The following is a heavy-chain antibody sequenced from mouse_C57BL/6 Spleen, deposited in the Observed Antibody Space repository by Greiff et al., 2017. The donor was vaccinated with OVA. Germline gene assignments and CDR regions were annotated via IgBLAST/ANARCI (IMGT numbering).Heavy chain of an antibody. J-gene: IGHJ2*01. CDR1: GYTFTSYW. D-gene: IGHD2-5*01. V-gene: IGHV1-53*01. Sequence: QVQLQQPGTELVKPGASVKLSCKASGYTFTSYWMHWVKQRPGQGLEWIGNINPSNGGTNYNEKFKSKATLTVDKSSSTAYMQLSSLTSEDSAVYYCARKEAYYSNYGGYFDYWGQGTTVTVSS. CDR3: ARKEAYYSNYGGYFDY. CDR2: INPSNGGT.